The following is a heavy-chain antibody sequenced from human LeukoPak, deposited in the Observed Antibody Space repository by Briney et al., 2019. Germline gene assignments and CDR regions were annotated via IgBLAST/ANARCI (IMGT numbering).Heavy chain of an antibody. D-gene: IGHD2-8*01. J-gene: IGHJ4*02. CDR3: ARARWANGLDS. CDR2: IYAGGST. Sequence: EWIGRIYAGGSTNYNPSLKSRLTMSAVTSKNQFFLRLTSVTAADTAVYYCARARWANGLDSWGQGALVIVSS. V-gene: IGHV4-4*07.